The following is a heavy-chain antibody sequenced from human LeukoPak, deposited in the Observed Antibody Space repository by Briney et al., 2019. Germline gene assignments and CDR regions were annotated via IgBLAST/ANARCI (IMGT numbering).Heavy chain of an antibody. D-gene: IGHD1-26*01. CDR1: GGSISSSSYY. CDR3: ARQGGSLDY. Sequence: PSETLSLTCTVSGGSISSSSYYWGWIRQPPGKGLEWIGSIYYSGSTYYNPSLKSRVTISVDTSKNQFSLKLSSVTAADTAVYYCARQGGSLDYWGQGTLVTVSS. J-gene: IGHJ4*02. CDR2: IYYSGST. V-gene: IGHV4-39*01.